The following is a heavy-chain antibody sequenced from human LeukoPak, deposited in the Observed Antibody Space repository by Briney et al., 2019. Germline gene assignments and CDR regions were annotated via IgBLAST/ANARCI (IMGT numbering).Heavy chain of an antibody. CDR3: ASSYGSGPLDY. J-gene: IGHJ4*02. V-gene: IGHV4-34*01. CDR2: INHSGST. D-gene: IGHD3-10*01. CDR1: GGSFSGYY. Sequence: LSETLSLTCAVYGGSFSGYYWSWIRQPPGKGLEWIGEINHSGSTDYNPSLKSRVTISVDTSKNQFSLKLSSVTAADTAVYYCASSYGSGPLDYWGQGTLVTVSS.